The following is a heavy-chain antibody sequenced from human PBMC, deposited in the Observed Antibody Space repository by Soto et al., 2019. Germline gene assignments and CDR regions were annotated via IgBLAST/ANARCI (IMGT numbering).Heavy chain of an antibody. CDR2: IYYSGST. CDR1: GGSISSGDYY. V-gene: IGHV4-30-4*01. Sequence: QVQLQESGPGLVKPSQTLSLTCTVSGGSISSGDYYWSWIRQPPGKGLEWIGYIYYSGSTYYNPSLKSRVTISVYTSNNQFSLKLSSVTAANTAVYYCARELYYDSTAVGYWGQGTLVTVSS. CDR3: ARELYYDSTAVGY. J-gene: IGHJ4*02. D-gene: IGHD3-22*01.